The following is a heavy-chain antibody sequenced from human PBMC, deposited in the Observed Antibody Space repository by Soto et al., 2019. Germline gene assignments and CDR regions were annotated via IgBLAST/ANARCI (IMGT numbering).Heavy chain of an antibody. V-gene: IGHV4-30-4*01. CDR1: GGSLSSGDYY. CDR3: ARGGDDCGGDCSPHWFDP. Sequence: SKTLSLTCTVSGGSLSSGDYYWSWIRQPPGKGLEWIGYIYYSGSTYYNPSLKSRVTISVDTSKNQFSLKLSSVTAADTAVYYCARGGDDCGGDCSPHWFDPWGQGTLVTVSS. CDR2: IYYSGST. D-gene: IGHD2-21*02. J-gene: IGHJ5*02.